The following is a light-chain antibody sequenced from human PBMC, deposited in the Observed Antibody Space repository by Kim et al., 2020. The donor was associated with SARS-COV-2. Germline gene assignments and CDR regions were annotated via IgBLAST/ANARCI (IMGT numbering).Light chain of an antibody. V-gene: IGLV2-11*01. CDR2: DVS. CDR3: CSYAGSYTLV. CDR1: SSDGGGYNY. Sequence: GQSVTVACTGTSSDGGGYNYVSWYQQHPGKAPKLMIYDVSKRPSGVPDRFSGSKSGNTASLTISGLQAEDEADYYCCSYAGSYTLVFGGGTQLTVL. J-gene: IGLJ3*02.